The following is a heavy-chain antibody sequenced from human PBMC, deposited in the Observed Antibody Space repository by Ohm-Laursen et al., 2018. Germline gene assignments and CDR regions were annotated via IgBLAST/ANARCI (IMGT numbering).Heavy chain of an antibody. CDR2: IYYSGST. V-gene: IGHV4-31*03. CDR1: GGSISSGAYY. CDR3: ARRTYFDS. Sequence: SDTLSLTCTVSGGSISSGAYYWSWIRQHPGKGLEWIGYIYYSGSTYYNPSLKSRVTMSVDTSENQFSLNLSSVTAADTAVYYCARRTYFDSWGQGTLVTVSS. J-gene: IGHJ4*02.